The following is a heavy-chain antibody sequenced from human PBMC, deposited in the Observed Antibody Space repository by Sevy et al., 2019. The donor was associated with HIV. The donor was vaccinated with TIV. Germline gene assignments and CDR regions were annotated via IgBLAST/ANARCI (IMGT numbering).Heavy chain of an antibody. J-gene: IGHJ4*02. V-gene: IGHV4-59*01. CDR1: GGSFNDFY. CDR3: ARAQVLFDH. CDR2: IYYNGTT. Sequence: SETLSLTCTVSGGSFNDFYWSWIRQSPGRGLEWIGYIYYNGTTNSNPSLRRRVTISAQTSKSQISLRLNSVTAADTAVYCCARAQVLFDHWGQGIVVTVSS. D-gene: IGHD3-10*01.